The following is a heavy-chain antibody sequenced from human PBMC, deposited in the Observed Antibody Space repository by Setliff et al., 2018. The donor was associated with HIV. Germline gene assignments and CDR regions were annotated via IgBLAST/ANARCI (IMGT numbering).Heavy chain of an antibody. V-gene: IGHV1-46*03. CDR3: ARVTSGFTPMTTAFDY. Sequence: ASVKVSCKASGYTFTSYYMHWVRQAPGQGLEWMGIINPSGGSTSYAQKFQGRVTMTRDTSTSTVYMELSSLRSEDTAVYYCARVTSGFTPMTTAFDYWGQGTLVTVSS. J-gene: IGHJ4*02. CDR1: GYTFTSYY. D-gene: IGHD4-4*01. CDR2: INPSGGST.